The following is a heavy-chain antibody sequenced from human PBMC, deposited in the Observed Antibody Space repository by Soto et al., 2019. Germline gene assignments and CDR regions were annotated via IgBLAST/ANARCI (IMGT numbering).Heavy chain of an antibody. CDR1: GYTFTGYY. CDR2: INPNSGGT. J-gene: IGHJ6*03. D-gene: IGHD2-2*01. V-gene: IGHV1-2*04. Sequence: ASVKVACKASGYTFTGYYMHWVRQAPGQGLEWMGWINPNSGGTNYAQKFQGWVTMTRDTSISTAYMELSRLRSDDTAVYYCARGCSSTSCYRLDYYYMDVWGKGTTVTVSS. CDR3: ARGCSSTSCYRLDYYYMDV.